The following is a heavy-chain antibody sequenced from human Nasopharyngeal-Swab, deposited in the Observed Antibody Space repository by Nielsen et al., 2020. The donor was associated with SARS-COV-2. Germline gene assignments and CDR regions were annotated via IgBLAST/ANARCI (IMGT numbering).Heavy chain of an antibody. D-gene: IGHD3-16*01. CDR2: IYSGGST. CDR1: GFTVSSNY. CDR3: ARGGPYYYYGMDV. Sequence: GGSLRLSCAASGFTVSSNYMSWVRQAPGKGLEWVSVIYSGGSTYYADSVKGRFTISRDNSKNTLYLQMNSLRAEGTAVYYCARGGPYYYYGMDVWGQGTTVTVSS. J-gene: IGHJ6*02. V-gene: IGHV3-53*01.